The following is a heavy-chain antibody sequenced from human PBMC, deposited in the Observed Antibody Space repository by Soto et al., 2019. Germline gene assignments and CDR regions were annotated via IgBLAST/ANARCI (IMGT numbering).Heavy chain of an antibody. CDR1: GGSVTSDEDY. CDR2: ISNSGST. Sequence: ASETLSLTCTVSGGSVTSDEDYWTWIRQSPGKGLEWIGNISNSGSTGYNPSLKTRLSMSVDRSKNQFTLRLTSVTAADTAVYFCATESGSTYGYFDHWGQGTQVTVSS. J-gene: IGHJ4*02. CDR3: ATESGSTYGYFDH. V-gene: IGHV4-30-4*01. D-gene: IGHD5-18*01.